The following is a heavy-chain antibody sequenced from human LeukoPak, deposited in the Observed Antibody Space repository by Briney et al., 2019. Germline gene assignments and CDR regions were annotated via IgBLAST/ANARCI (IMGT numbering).Heavy chain of an antibody. Sequence: GGSLRLSCAASGFTLSGYWMSWVRQAPGKGLEWVAVISYDGSNKYYADSVKGRFTISRDNSKNTLYLQMNSLRAEDTAVYYCARDADHSSGWYGPFDYWGQGTLVTVSS. CDR2: ISYDGSNK. V-gene: IGHV3-30-3*01. CDR3: ARDADHSSGWYGPFDY. D-gene: IGHD6-19*01. J-gene: IGHJ4*02. CDR1: GFTLSGYW.